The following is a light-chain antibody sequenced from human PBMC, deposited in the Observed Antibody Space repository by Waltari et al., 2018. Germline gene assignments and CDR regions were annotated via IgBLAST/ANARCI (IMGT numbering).Light chain of an antibody. J-gene: IGKJ1*01. Sequence: EIVLTQSPGTLSLSPGERATLSCRASQSFTRYLAWSQHKPGQAPRLLIYDASTRAAGIADRFSGSGFGTDFTLTISRLEPEDSAVYYCQHYVRLPVTFGQGTKVEIK. V-gene: IGKV3-20*01. CDR1: QSFTRY. CDR2: DAS. CDR3: QHYVRLPVT.